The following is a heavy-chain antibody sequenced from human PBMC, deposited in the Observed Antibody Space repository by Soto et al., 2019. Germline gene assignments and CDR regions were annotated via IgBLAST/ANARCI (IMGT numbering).Heavy chain of an antibody. J-gene: IGHJ4*02. D-gene: IGHD5-18*01. CDR1: GISTSSYW. CDR2: IKNDGREK. V-gene: IGHV3-7*03. CDR3: VTGYHSDY. Sequence: EEQLVESGGALVRPGESLRLSCAASGISTSSYWMGWVRQAPGRGLEWVASIKNDGREKYYMDSLKGRFTISRDNALNSLYLQMNSLRAEDTAVYFCVTGYHSDYWGQGTLVTVSS.